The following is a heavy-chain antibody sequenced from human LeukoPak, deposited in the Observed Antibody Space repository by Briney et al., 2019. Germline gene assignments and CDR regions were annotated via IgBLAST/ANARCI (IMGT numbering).Heavy chain of an antibody. V-gene: IGHV3-30*02. CDR2: IRYDGSNK. J-gene: IGHJ3*02. D-gene: IGHD3-3*01. CDR1: GFTFSSYG. CDR3: ASPDYDFWSGYYQGNAFDI. Sequence: GGSLRLSCAASGFTFSSYGMHWVRQAPGKGLEWVAFIRYDGSNKYYADSVKGRFTISRDNSKNTLYLQMNSLRAEDTAVYYCASPDYDFWSGYYQGNAFDIWGQGTMVTVSS.